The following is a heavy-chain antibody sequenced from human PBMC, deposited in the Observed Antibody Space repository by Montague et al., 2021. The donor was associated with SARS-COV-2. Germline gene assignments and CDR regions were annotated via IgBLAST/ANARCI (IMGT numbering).Heavy chain of an antibody. V-gene: IGHV4-59*08. CDR3: ARHSRRISSSWSEGYFDY. D-gene: IGHD6-13*01. CDR2: IYYSGST. CDR1: GSSISSYY. J-gene: IGHJ4*02. Sequence: SETLSLTCTVSGSSISSYYWSWIRQPPGKGLEWIGYIYYSGSTNYNPSXXSRVTISVDTSKNQFSLKLSSVTAADTAVYYCARHSRRISSSWSEGYFDYWGQGTRVTVSS.